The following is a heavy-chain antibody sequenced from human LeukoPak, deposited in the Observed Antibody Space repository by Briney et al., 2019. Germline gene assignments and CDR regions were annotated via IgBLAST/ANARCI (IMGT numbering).Heavy chain of an antibody. Sequence: GGSLRLSCAAAGFTFGSYAMHWVRQAASKGLEWVAVISYEGSNKYYADSVKGRFTISRDNSKNTLYLQMNSLRAEDTAVYYCARDQAYCSGGSCYSSHCDYWGQGTLVTVSS. D-gene: IGHD2-15*01. CDR1: GFTFGSYA. J-gene: IGHJ4*02. CDR2: ISYEGSNK. V-gene: IGHV3-30*04. CDR3: ARDQAYCSGGSCYSSHCDY.